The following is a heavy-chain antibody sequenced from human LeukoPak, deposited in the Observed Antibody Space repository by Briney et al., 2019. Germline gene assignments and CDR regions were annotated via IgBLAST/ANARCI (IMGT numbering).Heavy chain of an antibody. CDR1: GFTVSSNY. CDR3: ARDVDSGGYYYFDY. V-gene: IGHV3-53*05. J-gene: IGHJ4*02. Sequence: GGSLRLSCAASGFTVSSNYMSWVRQAPGKGLEWVSVIYSGGSTYYADSVKGRFTISRDNSKNTLYLQMNSLRAEDTAVYYCARDVDSGGYYYFDYWGQGTLVTVSS. D-gene: IGHD3-22*01. CDR2: IYSGGST.